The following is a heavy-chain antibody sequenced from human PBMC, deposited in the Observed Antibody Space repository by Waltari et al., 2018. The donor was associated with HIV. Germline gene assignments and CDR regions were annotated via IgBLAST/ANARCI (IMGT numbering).Heavy chain of an antibody. CDR1: GFRVTRYR. CDR3: ARQSIRTTYRPHYYYGMDV. CDR2: IYPYDSDT. Sequence: EVQLVQSGAEVKKPGESLKISCTGSGFRVTRYRIGWVRQMPGQGLEWMGIIYPYDSDTRYSTSFQGQVTISSDKSIDTAYLQWSSLKVSDTATYYCARQSIRTTYRPHYYYGMDVWGQGTTVTVSS. V-gene: IGHV5-51*01. D-gene: IGHD3-3*02. J-gene: IGHJ6*02.